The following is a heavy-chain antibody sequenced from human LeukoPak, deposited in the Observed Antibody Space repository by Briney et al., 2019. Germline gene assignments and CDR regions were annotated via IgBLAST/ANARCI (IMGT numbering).Heavy chain of an antibody. CDR2: ISGSGGTT. J-gene: IGHJ4*02. Sequence: GGSLRLSCAAAXXTFXSXXXXXVXXXXGXXXEWVSGISGSGGTTYFADSVKGRFTISRDNSKNTLYLQMNSLSVEDTAVYYCAKGSGGSGRCWGQGTLVTVSS. CDR3: AKGSGGSGRC. V-gene: IGHV3-23*01. D-gene: IGHD1-26*01. CDR1: XXTFXSXX.